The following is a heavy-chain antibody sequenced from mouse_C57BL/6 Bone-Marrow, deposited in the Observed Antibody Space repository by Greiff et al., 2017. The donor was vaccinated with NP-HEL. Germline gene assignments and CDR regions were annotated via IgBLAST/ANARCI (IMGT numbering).Heavy chain of an antibody. D-gene: IGHD2-4*01. CDR2: VYPYNGGT. J-gene: IGHJ2*01. CDR1: GFTFTDYY. Sequence: VQLQQSGPVLVKPGPSVKISCKASGFTFTDYYMHWVKQSHGKSLEWIGLVYPYNGGTSYNQKFKGKATLTVDTSSSTAYMELNSLTSEDSAVYYCAVSGVIYYDYAKAYYFDYWGQGTTLTVSS. V-gene: IGHV1-36*01. CDR3: AVSGVIYYDYAKAYYFDY.